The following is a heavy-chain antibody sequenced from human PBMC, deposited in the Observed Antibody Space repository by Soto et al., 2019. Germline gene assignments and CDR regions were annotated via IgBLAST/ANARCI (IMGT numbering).Heavy chain of an antibody. CDR1: GGTFSSYA. CDR2: IIAILGKA. V-gene: IGHV1-69*01. Sequence: QVQLVQSGAEVKKPGSSVKVSCKASGGTFSSYAISWVRQAPGQGLEWMGGIIAILGKANYAEKFPGRVTITADESTSTANMELSSLRSEDTAVYYWERERGWAIIVWVPGTFDVWGQGTLVTVSS. D-gene: IGHD2-21*01. CDR3: ERERGWAIIVWVPGTFDV. J-gene: IGHJ3*01.